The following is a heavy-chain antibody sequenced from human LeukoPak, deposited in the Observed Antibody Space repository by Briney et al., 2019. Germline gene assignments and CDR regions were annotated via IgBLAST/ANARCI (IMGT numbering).Heavy chain of an antibody. V-gene: IGHV1-46*01. Sequence: ASVKVSCKASGNTFTNYYVHWVRQAPGQGLEWMGIINPSGGSTTYAQKFQGRVTMTRDTSASTVYMELSSPRSADTAIYYCARAGSITMIHWAFDIWGQGTVVTVSS. CDR3: ARAGSITMIHWAFDI. D-gene: IGHD3-22*01. CDR2: INPSGGST. J-gene: IGHJ3*02. CDR1: GNTFTNYY.